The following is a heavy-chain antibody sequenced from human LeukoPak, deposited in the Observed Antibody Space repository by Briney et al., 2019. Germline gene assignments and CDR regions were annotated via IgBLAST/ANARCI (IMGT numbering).Heavy chain of an antibody. Sequence: GGSLRLSCAASGFTFSSYAMHWVRQAPGKGLEWVAVISYDGFNKYYADSVKGRFTISRDNSKNMLYMRMHSLRAEDTAVYYCAKDLVKDYDSSGYFDYWGQGTLVTVSS. D-gene: IGHD3-22*01. CDR1: GFTFSSYA. CDR2: ISYDGFNK. J-gene: IGHJ4*02. V-gene: IGHV3-30*18. CDR3: AKDLVKDYDSSGYFDY.